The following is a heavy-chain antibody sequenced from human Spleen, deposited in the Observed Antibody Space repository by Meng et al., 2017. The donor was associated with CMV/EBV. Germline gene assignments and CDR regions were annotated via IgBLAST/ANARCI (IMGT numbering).Heavy chain of an antibody. Sequence: GGSLRLSCAASGFTFSSYWMHWVRQAPGKGLEWVSVIYSGGSTYYADSVKGRFTISRDNSKNTLYLQMNSLRAEDTAVYYCARAPSPYTSPLDYWGQGRLVTVSS. J-gene: IGHJ4*02. V-gene: IGHV3-53*01. CDR3: ARAPSPYTSPLDY. CDR2: IYSGGST. CDR1: GFTFSSYW. D-gene: IGHD1-14*01.